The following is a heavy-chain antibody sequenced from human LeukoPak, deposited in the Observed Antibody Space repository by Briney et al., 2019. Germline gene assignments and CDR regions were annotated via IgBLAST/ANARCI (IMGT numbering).Heavy chain of an antibody. D-gene: IGHD1-14*01. V-gene: IGHV3-48*01. CDR1: GFTFSSYS. Sequence: GGSLRLSCAASGFTFSSYSTNWVRQAPGKGLEWVSYISSSSSTIYYADSVKGRFTISRDNAKNSLYLQMNSLRAGDTAVYYCARKARSRGYYYYMHVWGKGTTVTVSS. J-gene: IGHJ6*03. CDR2: ISSSSSTI. CDR3: ARKARSRGYYYYMHV.